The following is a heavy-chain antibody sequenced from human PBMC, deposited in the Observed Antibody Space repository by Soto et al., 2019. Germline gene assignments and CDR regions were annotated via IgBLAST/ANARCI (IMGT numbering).Heavy chain of an antibody. CDR1: GGSISYEYYH. Sequence: QVQLQQSGPGLVKPSQTLSLTCTVSGGSISYEYYHWTWIRQSPGKGLEWIGYIHYSGSIIYNPSVKSRVTISVDTSKNQFSLQLSSVTAADTAVYFCAREDDGGDRDYYGLDVWGQGTTFTVSS. V-gene: IGHV4-30-4*08. J-gene: IGHJ6*02. CDR2: IHYSGSI. CDR3: AREDDGGDRDYYGLDV. D-gene: IGHD2-21*02.